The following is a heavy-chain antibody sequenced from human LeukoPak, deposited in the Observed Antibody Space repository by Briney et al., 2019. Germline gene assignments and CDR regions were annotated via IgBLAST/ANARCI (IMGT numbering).Heavy chain of an antibody. V-gene: IGHV4-59*08. CDR1: GGSISGYH. J-gene: IGHJ4*02. CDR2: IYYTGST. D-gene: IGHD1-14*01. Sequence: SETLSLTCTVSGGSISGYHWSWIRQPPGKGLEWIGYIYYTGSTNFNPSLKSRITLSLDSSKNQFSLRLTSVTAADTAVYFCARGIRTPIVDYWGQGTLVTVSS. CDR3: ARGIRTPIVDY.